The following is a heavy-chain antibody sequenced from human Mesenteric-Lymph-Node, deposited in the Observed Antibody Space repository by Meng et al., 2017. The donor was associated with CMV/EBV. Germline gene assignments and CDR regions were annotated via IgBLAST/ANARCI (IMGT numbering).Heavy chain of an antibody. CDR1: GYAFSSYG. V-gene: IGHV1-18*01. D-gene: IGHD2-2*01. CDR3: ARVGCTTCSTTIFDY. Sequence: ASVKVSCKASGYAFSSYGFTWVRQAPGQGLEWMGWISPYKAKTNYAPKFQGRVTMTTDTATSTAYMELGSLRSDDTAVYYCARVGCTTCSTTIFDYWGQGTLVTVSS. J-gene: IGHJ4*02. CDR2: ISPYKAKT.